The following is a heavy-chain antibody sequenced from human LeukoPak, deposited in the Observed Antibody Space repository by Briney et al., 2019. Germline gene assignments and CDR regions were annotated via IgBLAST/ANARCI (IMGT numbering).Heavy chain of an antibody. Sequence: SETLSLTCTVSGYSISSGYYWGWIRQPPGKGLEWIGSIYHSGSTYYNPSFKSRITLSVDTSKKQFSLKMSSVTAADTAFYYCARDGGGYSSSWYNWFDPWGQGTLVTVSS. CDR2: IYHSGST. D-gene: IGHD6-13*01. CDR1: GYSISSGYY. V-gene: IGHV4-38-2*02. J-gene: IGHJ5*02. CDR3: ARDGGGYSSSWYNWFDP.